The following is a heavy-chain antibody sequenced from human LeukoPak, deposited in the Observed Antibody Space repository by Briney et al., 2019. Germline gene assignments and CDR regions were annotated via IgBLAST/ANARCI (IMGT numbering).Heavy chain of an antibody. J-gene: IGHJ4*02. Sequence: GASVKVSCKASGYTFTSYDINWVRQATGQGLEWMGWMNPNSGNTGYAQKFQGRVTMTRNTSISTAYMELSSLRSEDTAVYYCARGLKLSSTSCYTMGYWGQGTLVTVSS. D-gene: IGHD2-2*02. CDR3: ARGLKLSSTSCYTMGY. V-gene: IGHV1-8*01. CDR2: MNPNSGNT. CDR1: GYTFTSYD.